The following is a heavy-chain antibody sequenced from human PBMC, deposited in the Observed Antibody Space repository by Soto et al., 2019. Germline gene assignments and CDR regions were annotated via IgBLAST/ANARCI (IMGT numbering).Heavy chain of an antibody. V-gene: IGHV1-8*01. CDR1: GYNFTSYD. Sequence: QVQLVQSGAEVKKPGASVTVSCKASGYNFTSYDITWVRQATGQGFEYLGWMNPNSGNTGYVKKCQGGVTMTRDTSMSTAYMELSSLRSEDTAVDYCARGIQYGDYSRCLDPWGRGTLFTVSS. CDR3: ARGIQYGDYSRCLDP. D-gene: IGHD4-17*01. J-gene: IGHJ5*02. CDR2: MNPNSGNT.